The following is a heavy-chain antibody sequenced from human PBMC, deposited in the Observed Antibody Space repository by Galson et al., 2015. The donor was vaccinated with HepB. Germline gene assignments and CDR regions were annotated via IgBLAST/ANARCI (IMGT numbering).Heavy chain of an antibody. V-gene: IGHV3-23*01. J-gene: IGHJ4*02. CDR3: AKGTTDIDY. CDR1: GFTFSRLG. Sequence: ASGFTFSRLGMTWVRQAPGKGLECVSAIGVRGTTDYSDSVKGRFIISRDNSKNMLYLQMNNLRAEDTAVYYCAKGTTDIDYWGQGTLVTVSS. CDR2: IGVRGTT. D-gene: IGHD1-1*01.